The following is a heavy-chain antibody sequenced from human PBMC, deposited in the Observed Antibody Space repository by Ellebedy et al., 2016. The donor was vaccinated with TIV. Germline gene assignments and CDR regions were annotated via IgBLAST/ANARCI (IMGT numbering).Heavy chain of an antibody. CDR1: GSSISGYY. CDR3: ARLPSNYGRQLGMDV. Sequence: MPSETLSLTCIVSGSSISGYYWSWIRQPPGKGLEYNGHIHYSGNSDYNPSLKSRLIISVDASKNQFSLRLRSVTAADTAVYYCARLPSNYGRQLGMDVWGQGATVTVSS. D-gene: IGHD3-10*01. V-gene: IGHV4-59*08. J-gene: IGHJ6*02. CDR2: IHYSGNS.